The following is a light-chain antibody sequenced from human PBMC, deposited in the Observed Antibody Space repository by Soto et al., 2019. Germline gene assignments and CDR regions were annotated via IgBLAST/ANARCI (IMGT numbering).Light chain of an antibody. J-gene: IGKJ1*01. CDR1: QTIHSSC. CDR3: QQYGDSPRT. CDR2: GAS. Sequence: EIVLTQSPGTLSLSPGERATLSCRASQTIHSSCLAWYQQKPGQAPRLLISGASSRATGIPDRFSGSGSGTDFTLTISGLEPEDFAVYYCQQYGDSPRTFGQGTKVEI. V-gene: IGKV3-20*01.